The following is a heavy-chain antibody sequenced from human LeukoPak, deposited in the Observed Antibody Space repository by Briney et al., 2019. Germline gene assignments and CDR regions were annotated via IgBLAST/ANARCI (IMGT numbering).Heavy chain of an antibody. V-gene: IGHV3-23*01. CDR3: AKALEQETVIALDS. J-gene: IGHJ4*02. Sequence: PGGSLRLSCAASGFTFSTYAMSWVRQAPGKGLEWVSAISGNGGSTYYADSVKGRFTISRDNSKNTLYLQMNSLRAEDTSIYFCAKALEQETVIALDSWGQGTLVPVSS. D-gene: IGHD6-13*01. CDR1: GFTFSTYA. CDR2: ISGNGGST.